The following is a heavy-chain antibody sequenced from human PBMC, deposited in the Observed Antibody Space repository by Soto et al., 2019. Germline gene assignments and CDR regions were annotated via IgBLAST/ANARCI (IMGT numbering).Heavy chain of an antibody. Sequence: PSETLSLTCTVSGGSIGSHYWSWIRQPPGKGLEWIGYIYYSDSINYNPSLKSRVIISDDTSKDQFSLRLSSVTAADTAVYYCPRVPDYWGQGILVTVSS. CDR2: IYYSDSI. CDR1: GGSIGSHY. J-gene: IGHJ4*02. V-gene: IGHV4-59*11. D-gene: IGHD2-2*01. CDR3: PRVPDY.